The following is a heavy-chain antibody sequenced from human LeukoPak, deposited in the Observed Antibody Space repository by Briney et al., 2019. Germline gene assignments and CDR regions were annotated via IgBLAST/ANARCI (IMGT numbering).Heavy chain of an antibody. CDR3: ARGGWVLNSYFFDY. J-gene: IGHJ4*02. CDR1: GGSISSGSYY. V-gene: IGHV4-61*02. Sequence: SETLSLTCTVSGGSISSGSYYWSWIRQPAGKGLEWIGRIYTSGSTNYNPSLKSRVTISVDTSKNQFSLKLTSVTAADTAVYYCARGGWVLNSYFFDYWGQGTLVTVSS. D-gene: IGHD2-8*01. CDR2: IYTSGST.